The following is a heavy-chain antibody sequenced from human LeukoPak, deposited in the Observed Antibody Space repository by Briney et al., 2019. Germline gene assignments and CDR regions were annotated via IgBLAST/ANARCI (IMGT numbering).Heavy chain of an antibody. V-gene: IGHV3-23*01. CDR3: AKIKWPHFDY. J-gene: IGHJ4*02. D-gene: IGHD5-12*01. Sequence: PGGSLRLSCAASGFTFTSYAMSWVRQAPGKGLEWVSTLSASGGSTYYADFVKGRFTISRDNSRNTVCLQMNNLRAEDTAVYYCAKIKWPHFDYWGQGTLVTVSS. CDR1: GFTFTSYA. CDR2: LSASGGST.